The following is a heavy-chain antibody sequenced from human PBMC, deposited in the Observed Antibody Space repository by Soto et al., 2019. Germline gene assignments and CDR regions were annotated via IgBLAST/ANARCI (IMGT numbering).Heavy chain of an antibody. CDR1: GYTFTGYS. CDR2: INPNSGGT. J-gene: IGHJ4*02. D-gene: IGHD3-9*01. Sequence: ASLKVSCKSSGYTFTGYSMHWVRQAPGQGLEWMGWINPNSGGTNYAQKFQGWVTMTRDTSISTAYMELSRLRSDDTAVYYCARAERYDILTGYSPMDYWGQGTLVTVSS. CDR3: ARAERYDILTGYSPMDY. V-gene: IGHV1-2*04.